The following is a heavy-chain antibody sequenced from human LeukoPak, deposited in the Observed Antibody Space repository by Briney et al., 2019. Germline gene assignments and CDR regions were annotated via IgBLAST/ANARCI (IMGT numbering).Heavy chain of an antibody. Sequence: SETLSLTCGVSGGSISSNNWWRWVRQPPGQGLEWIGEISLSGVTNYHPSLKSRVTMSLDRSKNHLSLTLTSVTAADTAVYYCSRESGAFSPFGYWGQGTLVTVSS. D-gene: IGHD1-26*01. J-gene: IGHJ4*02. V-gene: IGHV4-4*02. CDR3: SRESGAFSPFGY. CDR2: ISLSGVT. CDR1: GGSISSNNW.